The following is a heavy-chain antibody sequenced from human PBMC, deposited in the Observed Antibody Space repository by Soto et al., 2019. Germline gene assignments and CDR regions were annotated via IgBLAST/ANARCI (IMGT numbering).Heavy chain of an antibody. CDR3: ARSPRSSPYFDY. V-gene: IGHV5-51*01. Sequence: PWECLRISCPSAGYTFSHFWIGWVRQLPGKGLEWMGIIYPGDHETRYSPSFHGKVTISADKSINTAYLQWNSLEASDTAFYFCARSPRSSPYFDYWGQGALVTVSS. CDR2: IYPGDHET. J-gene: IGHJ4*02. D-gene: IGHD6-13*01. CDR1: GYTFSHFW.